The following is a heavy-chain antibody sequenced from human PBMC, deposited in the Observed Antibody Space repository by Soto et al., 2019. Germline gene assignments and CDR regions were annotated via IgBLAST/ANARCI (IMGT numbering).Heavy chain of an antibody. V-gene: IGHV1-8*01. D-gene: IGHD5-12*01. CDR2: MNPNSGNT. CDR3: ARNSIPDGYNYVAAFDI. Sequence: GASVKVSCKASGYTFTSYDINWVRQATGQGLEWMGWMNPNSGNTGYAQKFQGRVTMTRNTSISTAYMELSSLRSDDTAVYYCARNSIPDGYNYVAAFDIWGQGTMVTVSS. CDR1: GYTFTSYD. J-gene: IGHJ3*02.